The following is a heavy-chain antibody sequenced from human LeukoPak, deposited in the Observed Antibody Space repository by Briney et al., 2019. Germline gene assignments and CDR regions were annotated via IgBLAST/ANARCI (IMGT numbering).Heavy chain of an antibody. Sequence: KPSETLSLTCTVSGGSISSSSYYWGWIRQPPGKGLEWIGSIYYSGSTYYNPSLKSRVTISVDRSKNQFSLKLNSVTAADTAVYYCAREDIVIVPAATTGDYWGQGTLVTVSS. CDR1: GGSISSSSYY. CDR2: IYYSGST. D-gene: IGHD2-2*01. V-gene: IGHV4-39*07. CDR3: AREDIVIVPAATTGDY. J-gene: IGHJ4*02.